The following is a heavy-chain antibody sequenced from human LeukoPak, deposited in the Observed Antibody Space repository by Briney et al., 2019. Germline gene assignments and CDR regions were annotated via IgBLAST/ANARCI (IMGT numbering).Heavy chain of an antibody. CDR2: ISSDGSII. D-gene: IGHD6-19*01. Sequence: AGRSLRLSCAASGFSFSSYWMHWVRQAPGKGLVWVSRISSDGSIINYADSVKGRFTISRDNAKNTLYLQINSLRVEDTAVYYCARPAVAGLRAGGYDYWGQGTLVTVSS. CDR1: GFSFSSYW. J-gene: IGHJ4*02. V-gene: IGHV3-74*01. CDR3: ARPAVAGLRAGGYDY.